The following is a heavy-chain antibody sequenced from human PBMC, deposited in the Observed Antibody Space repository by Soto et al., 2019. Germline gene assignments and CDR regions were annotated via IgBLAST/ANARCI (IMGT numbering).Heavy chain of an antibody. CDR1: GFAVSSKY. J-gene: IGHJ4*02. D-gene: IGHD6-19*01. V-gene: IGHV3-53*01. Sequence: EVQLVESGGGVIQPGGSLRVSCAASGFAVSSKYMTWVRQAPGKGLEWVSVIYGGGTTYYADSVKGRFTISRDTSKNTLYLQMNSLRAEDTAVYYCVQTTGWPGFDFWGQGTLVTVSS. CDR2: IYGGGTT. CDR3: VQTTGWPGFDF.